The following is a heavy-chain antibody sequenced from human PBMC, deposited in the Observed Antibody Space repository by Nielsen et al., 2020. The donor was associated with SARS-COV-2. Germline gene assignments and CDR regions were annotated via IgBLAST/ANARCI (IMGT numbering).Heavy chain of an antibody. CDR1: GFTFSIYS. V-gene: IGHV3-23*01. D-gene: IGHD6-13*01. CDR3: TKGAQLGDY. J-gene: IGHJ4*02. Sequence: GGSLRLSCAASGFTFSIYSMSWVRQAPGTGLEWVSAISASGHSTYYADSVKGRFTISTDISNNTLYLQMHSLRAEDTAFYYCTKGAQLGDYWGQGTLVTVSS. CDR2: ISASGHST.